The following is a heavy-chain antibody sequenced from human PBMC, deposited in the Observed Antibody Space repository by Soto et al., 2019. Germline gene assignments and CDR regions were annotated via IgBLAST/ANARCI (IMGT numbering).Heavy chain of an antibody. D-gene: IGHD3-22*01. J-gene: IGHJ4*02. Sequence: SETRSLTWAVYGGSFSWYCWSWIRQPPGKGLGWIGEINHSGSTNYNPSLKSRVTISVDTSKNQFSLKLSTVTAADTAVYYCARGREAYYYDSSGYYQLAYFDYWGQGTLVTVSS. CDR2: INHSGST. CDR3: ARGREAYYYDSSGYYQLAYFDY. V-gene: IGHV4-34*01. CDR1: GGSFSWYC.